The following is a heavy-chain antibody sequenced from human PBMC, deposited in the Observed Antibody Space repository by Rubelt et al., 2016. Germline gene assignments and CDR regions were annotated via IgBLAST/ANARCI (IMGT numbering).Heavy chain of an antibody. CDR2: IYYSGST. CDR1: GGSISSYY. J-gene: IGHJ4*02. Sequence: QLQLQESGPGLVKPSETLSLTCTVSGGSISSYYWGWIRQPPGKGLEWIGSIYYSGSTYYNPSLKSRVTISVDTSKKQFSLKLGSVTAADTAVYYCARAYGGNEPNFDYWGQGTLVTVSS. D-gene: IGHD4-23*01. CDR3: ARAYGGNEPNFDY. V-gene: IGHV4-39*07.